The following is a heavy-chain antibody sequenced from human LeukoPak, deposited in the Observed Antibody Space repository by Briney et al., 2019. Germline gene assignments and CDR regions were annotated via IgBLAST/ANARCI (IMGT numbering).Heavy chain of an antibody. V-gene: IGHV3-23*01. J-gene: IGHJ4*02. Sequence: PGGTLKLSCAASGLTFFIYGMTWVRQAPGKGLEWVSTISGTGDNTYYADSVKGRFTISRDNSKNMLFLQMNSLRAEDTAVYYCARGGAGVYFFDYWGQGILVTVSS. CDR1: GLTFFIYG. CDR2: ISGTGDNT. CDR3: ARGGAGVYFFDY. D-gene: IGHD6-13*01.